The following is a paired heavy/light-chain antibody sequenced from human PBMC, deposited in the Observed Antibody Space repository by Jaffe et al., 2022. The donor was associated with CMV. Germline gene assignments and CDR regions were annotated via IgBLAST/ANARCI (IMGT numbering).Heavy chain of an antibody. CDR2: ISGSGGST. CDR3: AKGLGVAHEGSSWYGRKEFRPPTNYGMDV. Sequence: EVQLLESGGGLVQPGGSLRLSCAASGFTFSSYAMSWVRQAPGKGLEWVSAISGSGGSTYYADSVKGRFTISRDNSKNTLYLQMNSLRAEDTAVYYCAKGLGVAHEGSSWYGRKEFRPPTNYGMDVWGQGTTVTVSS. D-gene: IGHD6-13*01. V-gene: IGHV3-23*01. J-gene: IGHJ6*02. CDR1: GFTFSSYA.
Light chain of an antibody. V-gene: IGKV1-5*03. CDR2: KAS. CDR1: QSISSW. CDR3: QQYNSYSSS. Sequence: DIQMTQSPSTLSASVGDRVTITCRASQSISSWLAWYQQKPGKAPKLLIYKASSLESGVPSRFSGSGSGTEFTLTISSLQPDDFATYYCQQYNSYSSSFGQGTKLEIK. J-gene: IGKJ2*01.